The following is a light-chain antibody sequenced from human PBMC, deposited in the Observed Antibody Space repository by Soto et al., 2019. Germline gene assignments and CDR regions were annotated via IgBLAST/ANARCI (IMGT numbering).Light chain of an antibody. Sequence: DIQMTQAPSSVSASVGDRVTITCRASQDIKYWLAWYQQKPGKAPKLLIYGASSLHSGVPSRFSGSGSGTDFSLPISSLQPEDFATYHCQHANSFPPWTSGQGTKVEIK. CDR3: QHANSFPPWT. CDR1: QDIKYW. V-gene: IGKV1-12*01. J-gene: IGKJ1*01. CDR2: GAS.